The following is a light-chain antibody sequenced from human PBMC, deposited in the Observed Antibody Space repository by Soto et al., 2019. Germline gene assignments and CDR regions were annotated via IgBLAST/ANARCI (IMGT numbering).Light chain of an antibody. Sequence: QSVLTQPASVSGSPGQSITISCTGASSDVGRYNYVSWYQLHPGKAPKLIIYEVSNRPSGVSNRFSGSKSGNTASLTISGLRAEYEADYYGNSYTSSTPSVFGTGTKVTV. V-gene: IGLV2-14*01. J-gene: IGLJ1*01. CDR1: SSDVGRYNY. CDR2: EVS. CDR3: NSYTSSTPSV.